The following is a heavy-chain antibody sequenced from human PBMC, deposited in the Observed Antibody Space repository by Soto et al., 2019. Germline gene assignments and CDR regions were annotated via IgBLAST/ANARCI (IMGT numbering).Heavy chain of an antibody. CDR2: IKEDGGEK. D-gene: IGHD3-16*01. V-gene: IGHV3-7*04. J-gene: IGHJ6*02. CDR1: GFRFSNHW. Sequence: EEELVESGGGLVQPGGSLRLSCAASGFRFSNHWMSWVRQAPGKGLEWVAYIKEDGGEKYYADSVKGRFTLSRDNATNSLYVEMNSLRDEDTAVYYCARDKGGRSGMDVWGQGTTVTVSS. CDR3: ARDKGGRSGMDV.